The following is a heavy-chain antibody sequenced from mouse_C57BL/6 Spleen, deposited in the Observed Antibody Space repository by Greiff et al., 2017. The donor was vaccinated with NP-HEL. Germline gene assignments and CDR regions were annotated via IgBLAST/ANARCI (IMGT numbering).Heavy chain of an antibody. CDR2: ISSGSSTI. CDR1: GFTFSDYG. J-gene: IGHJ1*03. CDR3: ARPGTTVVPDWYFDV. Sequence: EVHLVESGGGLVKPGGSLKLSCAASGFTFSDYGMHWVRQAPEKGLEWVAYISSGSSTIYYADTVKGRFTISRDNAKNTLFLQMTSLRSEDTAMYYCARPGTTVVPDWYFDVWGTGTTVTVSS. V-gene: IGHV5-17*01. D-gene: IGHD1-1*01.